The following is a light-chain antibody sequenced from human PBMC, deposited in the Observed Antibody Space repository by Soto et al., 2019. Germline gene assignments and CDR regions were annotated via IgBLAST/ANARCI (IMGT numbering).Light chain of an antibody. CDR3: TSYGGRDNLM. J-gene: IGLJ3*02. CDR2: EVT. V-gene: IGLV2-14*01. CDR1: SSDVGGYNH. Sequence: QSVLAQPASVSGSPGQSITIPCTGTSSDVGGYNHVSWYQQHPGRAPKLMIYEVTNRPSGVSNRFSGSKSGNTASLTISGLQAEDEADYYCTSYGGRDNLMFGGGTKVTVL.